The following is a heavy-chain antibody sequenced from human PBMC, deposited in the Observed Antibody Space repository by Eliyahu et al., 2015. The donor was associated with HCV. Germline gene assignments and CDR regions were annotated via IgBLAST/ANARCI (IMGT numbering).Heavy chain of an antibody. Sequence: QVQLVESGGGXVQPGRSLRLSCAASGFXXXSYVLHWVRQAPGKGLEWVAXIWYDGSKEYYADSVKGRFTISRDNSKNMLYLQMNNLSVEDTAVYYCVKEGYYALYGMDVWGQGTTVTVPS. CDR2: IWYDGSKE. CDR3: VKEGYYALYGMDV. J-gene: IGHJ6*02. V-gene: IGHV3-33*03. CDR1: GFXXXSYV. D-gene: IGHD3-3*01.